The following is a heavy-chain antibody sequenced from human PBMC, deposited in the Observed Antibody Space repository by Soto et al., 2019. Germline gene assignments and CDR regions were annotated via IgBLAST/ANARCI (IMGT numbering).Heavy chain of an antibody. J-gene: IGHJ6*02. D-gene: IGHD1-1*01. CDR2: IYYTGTT. CDR3: ARENWNGYYYYAMDV. Sequence: PSETLSLTCNVSGGSITSSSYYWGWIRQPPGKGLEWIGDIYYTGTTHYNPSLKSRVTISVDTSKNHFSLRLRSVTAADTAVYYCARENWNGYYYYAMDVWGHGTTVTVSS. V-gene: IGHV4-39*07. CDR1: GGSITSSSYY.